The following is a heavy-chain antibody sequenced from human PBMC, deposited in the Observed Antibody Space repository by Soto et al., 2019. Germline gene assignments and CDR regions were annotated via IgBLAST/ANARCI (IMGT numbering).Heavy chain of an antibody. V-gene: IGHV1-46*01. CDR3: ARAAAGGWGFDY. CDR2: INPSGGRT. CDR1: GYIFTNYY. D-gene: IGHD6-13*01. J-gene: IGHJ4*02. Sequence: GASVKVSCKASGYIFTNYYIYWVRQAPGQGLEWMGMINPSGGRTTFAQRFQDSVSLARDTSTSTVYMELSSLRSDDTAVYYCARAAAGGWGFDYWGQGTLVTVSS.